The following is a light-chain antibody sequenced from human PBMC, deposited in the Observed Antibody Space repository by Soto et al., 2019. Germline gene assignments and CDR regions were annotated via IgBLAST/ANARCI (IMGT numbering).Light chain of an antibody. V-gene: IGKV3-20*01. Sequence: IVLTQSPGTLSLSPGERATLSCGASQSVSASYLAWYQQKPGQSPRLLIYGTSRSATGIPDRFSAGGSGTDFTLTISRLEPEDFAVYYCQQYDSSPVTFGQGSKVEIK. CDR2: GTS. J-gene: IGKJ2*01. CDR3: QQYDSSPVT. CDR1: QSVSASY.